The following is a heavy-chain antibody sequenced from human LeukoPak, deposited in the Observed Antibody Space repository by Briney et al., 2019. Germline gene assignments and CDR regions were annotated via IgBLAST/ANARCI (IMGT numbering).Heavy chain of an antibody. CDR1: GFTFDDYA. D-gene: IGHD4-17*01. J-gene: IGHJ5*02. CDR3: AKVAGPMTTVTTGWFDP. Sequence: PGGSLRLSCAASGFTFDDYAMHWVRQAPGKGLEWVSGISWNSGSIGYADFVKGRFTISRDNAKNSLYLQMNSLRAEDTALYYCAKVAGPMTTVTTGWFDPWGQGTLVTVSS. CDR2: ISWNSGSI. V-gene: IGHV3-9*01.